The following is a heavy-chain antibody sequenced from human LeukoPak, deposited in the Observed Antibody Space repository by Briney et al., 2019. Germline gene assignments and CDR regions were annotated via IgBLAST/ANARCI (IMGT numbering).Heavy chain of an antibody. J-gene: IGHJ4*02. CDR2: INHSGST. CDR3: ASGWIAARLLY. Sequence: SETLSLTCAVYGGSISNYYWGWIRQPPGKGLEWIGEINHSGSTNYNPSLKSRVTISVDTSKKQFSLKVRPVTAADTAVYYCASGWIAARLLYWGQGTLVTVSS. D-gene: IGHD6-6*01. V-gene: IGHV4-34*01. CDR1: GGSISNYY.